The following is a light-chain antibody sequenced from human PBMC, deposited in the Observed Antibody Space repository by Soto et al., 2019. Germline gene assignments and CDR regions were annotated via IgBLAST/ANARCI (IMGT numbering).Light chain of an antibody. CDR3: CSFAGGYTLDVV. CDR2: EVA. J-gene: IGLJ2*01. V-gene: IGLV2-11*01. Sequence: QSVLTQPRSVSGSPGQSVTISCTGTSGDVGGYNYVSWYQHHPGKAPKLMIYEVAQRPSGVPDRFSGSKSGNTASLTISGLQAEDEADYYCCSFAGGYTLDVVFGGGTKLT. CDR1: SGDVGGYNY.